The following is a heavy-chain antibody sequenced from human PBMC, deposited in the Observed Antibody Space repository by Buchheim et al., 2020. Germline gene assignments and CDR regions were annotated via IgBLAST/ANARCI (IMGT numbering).Heavy chain of an antibody. CDR1: GFTFSDYY. CDR2: IYSGGST. Sequence: VQLVESGGGLVKPGGSLRLSCAASGFTFSDYYMSWIRQAPGKGLEWVSVIYSGGSTYYADSVKGRFTISRDNSKNTLYLQLNSLRAEDTAVYYWARSTRDERYDFWSGHNYYFDYWGQGTL. D-gene: IGHD3-3*01. V-gene: IGHV3-66*02. CDR3: ARSTRDERYDFWSGHNYYFDY. J-gene: IGHJ4*02.